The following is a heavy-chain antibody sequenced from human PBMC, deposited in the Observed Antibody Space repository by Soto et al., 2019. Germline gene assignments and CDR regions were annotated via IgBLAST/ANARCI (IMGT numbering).Heavy chain of an antibody. V-gene: IGHV1-69*13. J-gene: IGHJ6*02. Sequence: SVKVSWKASGGTFSSDAISGVRQAPGQGLEWVGGVIPIFSTANYAQKSQGRITINANESTRKAKMKLSSPTSENTTMNYCARRKSYYDSSGYPTPESYYYYYYGMDVLGQGTTVTVSS. CDR1: GGTFSSDA. CDR2: VIPIFSTA. D-gene: IGHD3-22*01. CDR3: ARRKSYYDSSGYPTPESYYYYYYGMDV.